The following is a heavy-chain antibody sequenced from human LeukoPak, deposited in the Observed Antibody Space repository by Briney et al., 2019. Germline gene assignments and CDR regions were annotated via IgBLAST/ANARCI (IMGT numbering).Heavy chain of an antibody. Sequence: ASVKVSCKASGYTFTTYGISWVRQAPGQGLEWMGWISAYNGYTYYAQNLQGRVTMTTDTSTSTAYMELRSLRSDDTAVYYCARDTRVTATGLDYWGQGTPVTVSS. V-gene: IGHV1-18*01. D-gene: IGHD6-13*01. CDR1: GYTFTTYG. CDR2: ISAYNGYT. J-gene: IGHJ4*02. CDR3: ARDTRVTATGLDY.